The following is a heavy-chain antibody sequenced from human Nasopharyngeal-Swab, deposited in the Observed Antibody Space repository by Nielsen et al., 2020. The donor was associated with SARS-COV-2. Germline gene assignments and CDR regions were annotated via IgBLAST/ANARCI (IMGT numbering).Heavy chain of an antibody. D-gene: IGHD5-24*01. CDR3: ARRAARDGYNYEVDP. Sequence: GESLKISCLGFGYSFANYWIGWVRQTPGKGLEWMGSVYPGNSEIAYSPSFQGQITISADKSINTAYLQWSSLRASDTAMYFCARRAARDGYNYEVDPWGQGTLVTVSS. V-gene: IGHV5-51*01. CDR1: GYSFANYW. J-gene: IGHJ5*02. CDR2: VYPGNSEI.